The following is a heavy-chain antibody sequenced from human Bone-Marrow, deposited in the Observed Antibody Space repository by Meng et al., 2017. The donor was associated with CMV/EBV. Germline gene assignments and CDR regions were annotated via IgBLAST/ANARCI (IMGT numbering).Heavy chain of an antibody. D-gene: IGHD3-16*01. CDR2: MNPNSGNT. CDR1: GYTFSSYD. J-gene: IGHJ6*02. CDR3: AKDLIRGTRTPGCGMDV. V-gene: IGHV1-8*03. Sequence: ASVKVSCKASGYTFSSYDINWVRQAPGQGLEWMGWMNPNSGNTGYAQKFQGRVTITRNTSISTAYMELSSLRSEDTAVYYCAKDLIRGTRTPGCGMDVWGQGTTVTFSS.